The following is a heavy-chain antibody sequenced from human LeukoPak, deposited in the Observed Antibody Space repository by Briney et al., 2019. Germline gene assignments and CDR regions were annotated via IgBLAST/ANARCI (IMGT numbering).Heavy chain of an antibody. D-gene: IGHD5-12*01. J-gene: IGHJ6*02. CDR1: GGSFSGYY. Sequence: SETLSLTCAVYGGSFSGYYWSWIRQPPGKGLEWIGEINHSGSTNYNPSLKSRVTISVDTSKNQFSLKLSSVTAADTAVYHCARGYIVAGYYYYYGMDVWGQGTTVTVSS. V-gene: IGHV4-34*01. CDR2: INHSGST. CDR3: ARGYIVAGYYYYYGMDV.